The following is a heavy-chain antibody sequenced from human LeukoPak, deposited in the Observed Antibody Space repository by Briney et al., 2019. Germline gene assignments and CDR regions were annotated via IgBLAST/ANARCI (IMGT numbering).Heavy chain of an antibody. D-gene: IGHD2-15*01. J-gene: IGHJ5*02. CDR1: GYSISSGYY. Sequence: PSETLSLTCTVSGYSISSGYYWGWIRQPPGKGLEWIGSIYHSGSTYYNPSLKSRVTISVDTSKNQFSLKLSSVTAADTAVYYCARYEGYCSGGSCYSLGQFDPWGQGTLVTVSS. CDR3: ARYEGYCSGGSCYSLGQFDP. CDR2: IYHSGST. V-gene: IGHV4-38-2*02.